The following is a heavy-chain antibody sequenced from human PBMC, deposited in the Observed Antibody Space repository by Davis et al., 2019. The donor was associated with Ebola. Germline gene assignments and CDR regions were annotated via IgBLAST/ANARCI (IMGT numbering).Heavy chain of an antibody. CDR3: ASWVRGAARSPTKYYYYYYMDV. CDR2: IYYSGST. J-gene: IGHJ6*03. V-gene: IGHV4-61*01. CDR1: GGSVSSGSYY. Sequence: PSETLSLTCTVSGGSVSSGSYYWSWIRQPPGKGLEWIGYIYYSGSTNYNPSLKSRVTISVDTSKNQFSLKLSSVTAADTAVYYCASWVRGAARSPTKYYYYYYMDVWGKGTTVTVSS. D-gene: IGHD6-6*01.